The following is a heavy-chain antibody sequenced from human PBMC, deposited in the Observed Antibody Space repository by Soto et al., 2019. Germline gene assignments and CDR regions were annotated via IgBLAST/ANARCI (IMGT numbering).Heavy chain of an antibody. CDR2: IYSGGST. V-gene: IGHV3-53*01. Sequence: EVQLVESGGGLIQPGGSLRISCAASGFTVSSNYMSWVRQAPGKGLEWVSVIYSGGSTYYADSVKGRFTISRDNSKNTLYLQMNSLRAEDTAVYYCATRYFDWLPNYYGMDVWGQGTTVTVSS. D-gene: IGHD3-9*01. J-gene: IGHJ6*02. CDR3: ATRYFDWLPNYYGMDV. CDR1: GFTVSSNY.